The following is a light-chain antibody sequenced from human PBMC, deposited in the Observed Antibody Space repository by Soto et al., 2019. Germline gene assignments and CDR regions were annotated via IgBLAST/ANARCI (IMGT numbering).Light chain of an antibody. V-gene: IGLV1-47*01. CDR1: SSNIGSNY. Sequence: QSVLTQPPSVSGTPGQRVTISCSGSSSNIGSNYVYWYQQLPGTAPKLLIYRNNQRPSGVPDRFSGSKSGTSASLAISGLRSEDEADYYCAAWDDSLSGSYVFGTGTKLTVL. CDR3: AAWDDSLSGSYV. J-gene: IGLJ1*01. CDR2: RNN.